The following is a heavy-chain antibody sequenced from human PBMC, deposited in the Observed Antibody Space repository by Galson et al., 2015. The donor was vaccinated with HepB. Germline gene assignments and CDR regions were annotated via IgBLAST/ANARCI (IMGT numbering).Heavy chain of an antibody. CDR2: ISKSGITI. Sequence: SLRLSCAASGFTFSTYEMNWVRQAPGKGLEWVSYISKSGITIYYADSVKGRFTISRDNAKNSLYLQMHSLRVEDTAVYYCAREGGILWSGEFLSYYGMDAWGHGTTVTVSS. D-gene: IGHD3-10*01. CDR3: AREGGILWSGEFLSYYGMDA. CDR1: GFTFSTYE. V-gene: IGHV3-48*03. J-gene: IGHJ6*02.